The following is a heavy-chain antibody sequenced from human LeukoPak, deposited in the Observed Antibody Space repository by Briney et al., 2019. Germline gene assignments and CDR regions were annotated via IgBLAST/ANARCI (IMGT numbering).Heavy chain of an antibody. D-gene: IGHD6-19*01. CDR3: ATGYSSGADAFDI. CDR2: ISSSGSTI. Sequence: TGGSLRLSCAASGFTFSSYSMNWIRQAPGKGLEWVSYISSSGSTIYYADSVKGRFTISRDNAKNSLYLQMNSLRAEDTAVYYCATGYSSGADAFDIWGQGTMVTVSS. V-gene: IGHV3-48*04. J-gene: IGHJ3*02. CDR1: GFTFSSYS.